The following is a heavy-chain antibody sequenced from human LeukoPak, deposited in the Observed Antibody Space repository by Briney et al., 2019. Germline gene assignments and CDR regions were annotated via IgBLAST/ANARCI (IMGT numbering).Heavy chain of an antibody. V-gene: IGHV3-74*01. Sequence: GGSLRLSCAASGFTFSSYWMHWVRQAPGKGLVWVSRINSDGSSTSYADSVKGRFTISRDNAKNTLYLQMNSLRAEDTAVYYCAKERDYYGSGSPYYFDYWGQGTLVTVSS. CDR2: INSDGSST. CDR3: AKERDYYGSGSPYYFDY. J-gene: IGHJ4*02. D-gene: IGHD3-10*01. CDR1: GFTFSSYW.